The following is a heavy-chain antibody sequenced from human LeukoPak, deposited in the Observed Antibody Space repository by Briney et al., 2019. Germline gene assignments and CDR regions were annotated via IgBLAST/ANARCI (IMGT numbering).Heavy chain of an antibody. Sequence: PGGSLRLSCAAAGFAFSSYAMSWVRQAPGKGLEWVSAISGRGGSTYYADSVKGRFTISRDNSKNTLYLQMNSLRAEDTAVYYCAKVSPPLVMVRGAPYYFDYWGQGTLVTVSS. CDR1: GFAFSSYA. D-gene: IGHD3-10*01. V-gene: IGHV3-23*01. J-gene: IGHJ4*02. CDR3: AKVSPPLVMVRGAPYYFDY. CDR2: ISGRGGST.